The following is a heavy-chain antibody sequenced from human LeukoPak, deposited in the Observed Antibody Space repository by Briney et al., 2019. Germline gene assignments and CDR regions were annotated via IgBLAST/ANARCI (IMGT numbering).Heavy chain of an antibody. CDR2: IHYSGST. CDR3: ARELGATVVNYGMDV. V-gene: IGHV4-59*01. Sequence: PSETLSLICTVSGGSISNYYWSWIRQPPGKGLEWIGYIHYSGSTNYNPSLKSRVTISVDTSKNQLSLKLTSVTAADTAVYYCARELGATVVNYGMDVWGQGTTVTVSS. CDR1: GGSISNYY. D-gene: IGHD4-23*01. J-gene: IGHJ6*02.